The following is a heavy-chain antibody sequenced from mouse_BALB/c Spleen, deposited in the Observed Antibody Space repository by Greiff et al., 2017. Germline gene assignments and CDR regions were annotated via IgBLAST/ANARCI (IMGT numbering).Heavy chain of an antibody. Sequence: QVQLKESGPGLVAPSQSLSITCTVSGFSLTSYGVHWVRQPPGKGLEWLGVIWAGGSTNYNSALMSRLSISKDNSKSQVFLKMNSLQTDDTAMYYCARDRYYGSSPFAYWGQGTLVTVSA. CDR3: ARDRYYGSSPFAY. J-gene: IGHJ3*01. D-gene: IGHD1-1*01. CDR1: GFSLTSYG. CDR2: IWAGGST. V-gene: IGHV2-9*02.